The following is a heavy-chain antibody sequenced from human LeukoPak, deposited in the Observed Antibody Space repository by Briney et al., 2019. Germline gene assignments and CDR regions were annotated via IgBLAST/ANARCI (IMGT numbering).Heavy chain of an antibody. V-gene: IGHV1-18*01. J-gene: IGHJ6*02. D-gene: IGHD3-3*01. Sequence: ASVKVSCKASGYTFTSYGISWVRQAPGQGLEWMGWISAYNGNTNYAQKLQGRVTMTTDTSTSTAYMELRSLRSDDTAVYYCARSGAFTIFGVVIKVYYYYGMDVWGQGTTVTVPS. CDR3: ARSGAFTIFGVVIKVYYYYGMDV. CDR2: ISAYNGNT. CDR1: GYTFTSYG.